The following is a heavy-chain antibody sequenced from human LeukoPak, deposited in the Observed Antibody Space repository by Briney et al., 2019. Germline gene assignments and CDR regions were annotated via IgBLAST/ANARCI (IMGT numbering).Heavy chain of an antibody. CDR3: ARDLSGSYVFDY. D-gene: IGHD1-26*01. CDR1: GFTFSDHA. J-gene: IGHJ4*02. CDR2: ISYDGSNK. V-gene: IGHV3-30*03. Sequence: PGGSLRLSCAASGFTFSDHAMSWVRQAPGKGLEWVAVISYDGSNKNYADSVKGRFTISRDNSKNTLYLQMNSLRAEDTALYYCARDLSGSYVFDYWGQGTLVTVSS.